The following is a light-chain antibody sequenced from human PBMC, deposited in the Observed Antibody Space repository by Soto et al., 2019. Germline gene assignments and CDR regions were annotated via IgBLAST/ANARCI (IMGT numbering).Light chain of an antibody. V-gene: IGKV3-20*01. CDR3: EHYYSSPQT. CDR1: QSVSSTY. CDR2: GAS. Sequence: EIVLTQSPGTLSLSPGERATLSCRASQSVSSTYLAWYQQKPGQAPRLLIYGASSRATGIPARFSGSGSGTDFTVTISRLEPEDFAVYYGEHYYSSPQTFGQGTKLEIK. J-gene: IGKJ2*01.